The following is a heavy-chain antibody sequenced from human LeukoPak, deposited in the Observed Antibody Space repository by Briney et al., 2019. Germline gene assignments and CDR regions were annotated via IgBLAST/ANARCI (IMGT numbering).Heavy chain of an antibody. J-gene: IGHJ3*02. D-gene: IGHD2-8*01. CDR1: GFTFSSYA. Sequence: GGSLRLSCAASGFTFSSYAMTWVRQAPGKGLELVSSISGSGGSTYYADSVKGRFTISRDNSKNTLYLQMNSLRVEDTAVYRCAKDYVGVVPDAFDIWGQGTMVTVSS. CDR2: ISGSGGST. V-gene: IGHV3-23*01. CDR3: AKDYVGVVPDAFDI.